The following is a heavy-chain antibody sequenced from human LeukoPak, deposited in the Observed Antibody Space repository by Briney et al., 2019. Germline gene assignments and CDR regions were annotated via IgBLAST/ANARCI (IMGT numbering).Heavy chain of an antibody. Sequence: GGSLRLSCAASGFTFSDYYMSWIRQAPGKGLEWVSYISSSSSYTNYADSVKGRFTISRDNAKNSLYLQMNSLRAEDTAVYYCARTPGRYYGMDVWGQGTTVTVSS. V-gene: IGHV3-11*03. D-gene: IGHD1-26*01. J-gene: IGHJ6*02. CDR2: ISSSSSYT. CDR1: GFTFSDYY. CDR3: ARTPGRYYGMDV.